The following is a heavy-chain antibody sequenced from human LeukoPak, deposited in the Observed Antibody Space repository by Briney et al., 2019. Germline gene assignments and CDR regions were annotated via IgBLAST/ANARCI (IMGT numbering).Heavy chain of an antibody. J-gene: IGHJ4*02. Sequence: GGSLRLSCAASGFTFSSYAMSWVRQAPGKGLEWVSSISSSSSYIYYADSVKGRFTISRDNAKNSLYLQMNSLRAEDTAVYYCARSGCSGSYSLWGQGTLVTVSS. D-gene: IGHD1-26*01. CDR3: ARSGCSGSYSL. V-gene: IGHV3-21*01. CDR2: ISSSSSYI. CDR1: GFTFSSYA.